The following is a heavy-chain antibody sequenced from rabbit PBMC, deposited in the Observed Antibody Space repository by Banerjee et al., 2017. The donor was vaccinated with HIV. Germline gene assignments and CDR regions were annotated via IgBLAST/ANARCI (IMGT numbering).Heavy chain of an antibody. CDR2: INIGGSA. J-gene: IGHJ4*01. CDR3: AREDISVWDYFNL. D-gene: IGHD4-1*01. Sequence: QEQLKETGGGLVQPEGSLTLTCKASGFDISSYNMQWVRQSPGKGLESIGFINIGGSAYYASWAKGRFTISKTSSTTVTLQMTSLTAADTATYFCAREDISVWDYFNLWGPGTLVTVS. V-gene: IGHV1S45*01. CDR1: GFDISSYNM.